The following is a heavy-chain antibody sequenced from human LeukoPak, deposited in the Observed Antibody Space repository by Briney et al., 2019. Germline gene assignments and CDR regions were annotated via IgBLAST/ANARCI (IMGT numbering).Heavy chain of an antibody. CDR2: INHSGST. V-gene: IGHV4-34*01. J-gene: IGHJ4*02. CDR1: RFTFSDYY. Sequence: GSLRLSCAASRFTFSDYYMNWIRQPPGKGLEWIGEINHSGSTNYNPSLKSRVTISVDTSKNQFSLKLSSVTAADTAVYYCARVKFLKAVAGIFSNFDYWGQGTLVTVSS. CDR3: ARVKFLKAVAGIFSNFDY. D-gene: IGHD6-19*01.